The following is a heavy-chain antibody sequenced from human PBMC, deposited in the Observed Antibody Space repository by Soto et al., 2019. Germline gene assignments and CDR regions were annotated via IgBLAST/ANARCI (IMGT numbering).Heavy chain of an antibody. J-gene: IGHJ6*02. Sequence: PSETLSLTCTVSGGSISSSSYYWGWIRQPPGKGLEWIGSIYYSGSTYYNPSLKSRVTISVDTSKNQFSLKLSSVTAADTAVYYCARLEGATMRYYYGMDVWGQGTTVTVS. CDR3: ARLEGATMRYYYGMDV. CDR1: GGSISSSSYY. V-gene: IGHV4-39*01. CDR2: IYYSGST. D-gene: IGHD1-26*01.